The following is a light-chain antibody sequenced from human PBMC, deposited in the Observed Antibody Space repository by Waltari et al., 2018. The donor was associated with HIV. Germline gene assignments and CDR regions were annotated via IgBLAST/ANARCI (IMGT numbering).Light chain of an antibody. CDR3: AAWDDSRSGDVV. CDR2: GNN. Sequence: QSVLTQPPSVSGTTGPRVTSYCYGRNTNIGSNTVNWYRQFPGTAPKLLIYGNNPRPSGVPDRFSGSKSGTSASLAITVLQSEDEAEYYCAAWDDSRSGDVVFGGGTKLTVL. V-gene: IGLV1-44*01. CDR1: NTNIGSNT. J-gene: IGLJ2*01.